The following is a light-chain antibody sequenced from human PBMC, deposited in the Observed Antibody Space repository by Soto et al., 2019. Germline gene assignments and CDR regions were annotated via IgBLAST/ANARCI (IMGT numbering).Light chain of an antibody. J-gene: IGKJ1*01. CDR1: QSVSST. V-gene: IGKV3-15*01. CDR3: LQYNGWRGT. CDR2: GAS. Sequence: EIVMTQSPATLSVSPGERATLSCRASQSVSSTLAWYQQKPGQAPRLLIYGASSRATGLPARFSGRGSGTEFTLTISSLQSEDFAVYYCLQYNGWRGTFGQGTKVEVK.